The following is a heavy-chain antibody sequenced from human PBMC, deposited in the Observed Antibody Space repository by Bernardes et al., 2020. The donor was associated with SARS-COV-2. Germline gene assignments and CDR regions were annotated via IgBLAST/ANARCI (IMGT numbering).Heavy chain of an antibody. V-gene: IGHV3-7*03. CDR2: IKQDGSEK. CDR1: GFTSSTYW. Sequence: GGSLRLSCTASGFTSSTYWMSWVRQVPGKGLEWVANIKQDGSEKCYVDSVRGRFTISRDNAKNSLYLQMNSLRAEDTAVYYCARDYSGYDPYYYGMDVWGQGTTVTVSS. CDR3: ARDYSGYDPYYYGMDV. D-gene: IGHD5-12*01. J-gene: IGHJ6*02.